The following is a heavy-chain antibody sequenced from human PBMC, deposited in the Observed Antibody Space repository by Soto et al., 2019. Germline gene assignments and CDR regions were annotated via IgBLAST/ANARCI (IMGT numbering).Heavy chain of an antibody. V-gene: IGHV3-30-3*01. J-gene: IGHJ6*02. D-gene: IGHD5-18*01. CDR3: ARGSDTAMGPYYYYGMDV. CDR2: ISYDGSNK. CDR1: GFTFSSYA. Sequence: GGSLRLSCAASGFTFSSYAMHWVRQAPGKGLEWVAVISYDGSNKYYADSVKGRFTISRDNSKNTLYLQMNSLRAEDTAVYYCARGSDTAMGPYYYYGMDVWGQGTTVTVSS.